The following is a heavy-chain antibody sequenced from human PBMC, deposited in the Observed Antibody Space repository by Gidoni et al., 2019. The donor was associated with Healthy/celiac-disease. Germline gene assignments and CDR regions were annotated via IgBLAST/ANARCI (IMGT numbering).Heavy chain of an antibody. CDR1: GCTFSSYS. V-gene: IGHV3-21*01. CDR3: ARRFSGSYLTHAFDI. D-gene: IGHD1-26*01. CDR2: ISSSSSYR. J-gene: IGHJ3*02. Sequence: EVQLVESGGGLVKPGGSLRLSGAASGCTFSSYSMNWVRQAPGKGREWVSYISSSSSYRYYADSVKGRFTISRDNAKNSLYLQMNSLRAEDTAVYYCARRFSGSYLTHAFDIWGQGTMVTVSS.